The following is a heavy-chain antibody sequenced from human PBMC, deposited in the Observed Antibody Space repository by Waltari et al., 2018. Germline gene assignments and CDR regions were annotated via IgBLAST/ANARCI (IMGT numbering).Heavy chain of an antibody. V-gene: IGHV3-15*07. D-gene: IGHD2-2*01. Sequence: ASGFTFSNAWMNWVRQAPGKGLEWVGRIKSKTDGGTTDYAAPVKGRFTISRDESKNTLYLQMNSLKTEDTAVYYCTTRYCSSTSCYGGIDYWGQGTLVTVSS. CDR1: GFTFSNAW. CDR3: TTRYCSSTSCYGGIDY. CDR2: IKSKTDGGTT. J-gene: IGHJ4*02.